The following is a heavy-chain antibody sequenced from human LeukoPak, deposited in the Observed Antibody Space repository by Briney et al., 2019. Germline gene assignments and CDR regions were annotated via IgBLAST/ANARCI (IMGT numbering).Heavy chain of an antibody. CDR1: GASTSSSGFY. V-gene: IGHV4-39*01. Sequence: SETLSLTCTVSGASTSSSGFYWAWIRQSPGKGLEWIGSILYSGTTYYNPSLKGRVTISVDASKNQFSLKLSSVTAADTAVYYCARTKEGGDWSDHWGQGTLVTVSS. CDR3: ARTKEGGDWSDH. CDR2: ILYSGTT. J-gene: IGHJ5*02. D-gene: IGHD2-21*01.